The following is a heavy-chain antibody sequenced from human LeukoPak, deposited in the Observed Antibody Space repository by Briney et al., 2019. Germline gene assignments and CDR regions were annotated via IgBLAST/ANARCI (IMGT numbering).Heavy chain of an antibody. D-gene: IGHD5-12*01. J-gene: IGHJ4*02. CDR3: ARGARGYSGYDYFDY. CDR1: GYTFTGYY. CDR2: INPNSGGT. Sequence: ASVKVSCKASGYTFTGYYMHWVRQAPGQGLEWMGWINPNSGGTNYAQKFQGRVTMTRDTSISTAYMELSRLRSDDTAVYYCARGARGYSGYDYFDYWGQGPLVTVSS. V-gene: IGHV1-2*02.